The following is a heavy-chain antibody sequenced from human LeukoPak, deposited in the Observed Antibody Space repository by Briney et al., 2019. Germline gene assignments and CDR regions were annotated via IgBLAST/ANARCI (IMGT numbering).Heavy chain of an antibody. J-gene: IGHJ4*02. CDR2: ISSSSSTI. D-gene: IGHD3-22*01. Sequence: GGSLRLSCAASGFTFSSYSMNWVRQAPGKGLEWVSYISSSSSTIYYADSVKGRFTISRDNAKNSLYLQMDSLRDEDTAVYYCARDYYDSSGYYYGGYWGQGTLVTVSS. V-gene: IGHV3-48*02. CDR3: ARDYYDSSGYYYGGY. CDR1: GFTFSSYS.